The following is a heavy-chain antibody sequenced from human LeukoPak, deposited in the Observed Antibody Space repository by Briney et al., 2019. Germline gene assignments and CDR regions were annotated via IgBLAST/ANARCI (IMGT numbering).Heavy chain of an antibody. J-gene: IGHJ4*02. CDR2: IYYSGST. CDR1: GGSISSYY. Sequence: SETLSLTCTVSGGSISSYYWSWIRQPPGKGLEGIGYIYYSGSTNYNPSLMSRVTISVDTSKNQFSLKLSSVTAADTAVYYCTRDAGYGYSFCDYWGQGTLITVSS. V-gene: IGHV4-59*01. CDR3: TRDAGYGYSFCDY. D-gene: IGHD2-21*01.